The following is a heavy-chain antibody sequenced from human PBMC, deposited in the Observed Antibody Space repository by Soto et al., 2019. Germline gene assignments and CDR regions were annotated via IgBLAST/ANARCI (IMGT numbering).Heavy chain of an antibody. CDR3: ARVVAAAGKGGFGP. D-gene: IGHD6-13*01. J-gene: IGHJ5*02. CDR1: CGSISSYY. V-gene: IGHV4-59*01. Sequence: QVQLQESGPGLVKPSEPLSLTCTVSCGSISSYYWCWIPQPPGKGLVWIGYIYYSGSTNYNPKLKSRVTISVDTFKNQFSLKLSSVTAEDTAVYYCARVVAAAGKGGFGPWGQGTLVTVSS. CDR2: IYYSGST.